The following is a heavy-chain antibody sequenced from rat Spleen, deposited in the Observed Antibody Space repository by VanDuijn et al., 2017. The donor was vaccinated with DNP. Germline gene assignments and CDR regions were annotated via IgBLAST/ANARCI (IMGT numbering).Heavy chain of an antibody. CDR3: ITHNNYDC. V-gene: IGHV5S10*01. Sequence: EVQLVESGGGLVQPGRSLKLSCAASGFTFSDYAMAWVRQAPKKGLEWVATIISDGSRTYYRDSVKGRFTISRDNAKNTLYLQMDSLRSEDSATFYCITHNNYDCWGQGVMVTVSS. CDR1: GFTFSDYA. CDR2: IISDGSRT. J-gene: IGHJ2*01. D-gene: IGHD1-10*01.